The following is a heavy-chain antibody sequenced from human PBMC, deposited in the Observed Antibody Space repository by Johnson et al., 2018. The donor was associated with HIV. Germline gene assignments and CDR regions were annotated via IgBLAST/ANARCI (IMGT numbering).Heavy chain of an antibody. Sequence: VQLVESGGGLVQPGGSLRLSCAASGFTFSSYDMHWVRQATGKGLEWVSAIGTAGDTYYPGSVKGRFTISRDNAKNSLYLQMNSLRAEDTALYYCARGGVGGWDHDAFDIWGQGTMVTVSS. CDR2: IGTAGDT. D-gene: IGHD6-19*01. V-gene: IGHV3-13*01. J-gene: IGHJ3*02. CDR3: ARGGVGGWDHDAFDI. CDR1: GFTFSSYD.